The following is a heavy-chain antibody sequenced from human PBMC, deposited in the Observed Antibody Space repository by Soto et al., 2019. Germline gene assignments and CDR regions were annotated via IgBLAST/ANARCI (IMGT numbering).Heavy chain of an antibody. V-gene: IGHV3-30-3*01. CDR1: GFTFSSYA. CDR2: ISYDGSNK. CDR3: ARGLTYNWNDVGYYGMDV. J-gene: IGHJ6*02. D-gene: IGHD1-1*01. Sequence: GGSLRLSCAASGFTFSSYAMHWVRQAPGKGLEWVAVISYDGSNKYYADSVKGRFTISRDNSKNTLYLQMNSLRAEDTAVYYCARGLTYNWNDVGYYGMDVWGQGTTVTVSS.